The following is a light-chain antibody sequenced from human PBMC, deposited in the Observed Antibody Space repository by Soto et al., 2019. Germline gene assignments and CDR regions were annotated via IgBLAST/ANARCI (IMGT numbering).Light chain of an antibody. CDR2: DVS. J-gene: IGLJ1*01. Sequence: QSALTQPASVSGSPGQSSTISCTGTSSDIGTYNYVSWYQQHPGQAPKLMIYDVSNRPSGVSDRFSGSKSGNTASFTIAGLQAEDEADDYCYSCSRSSGTRYVFGTGTKLTVL. V-gene: IGLV2-14*03. CDR1: SSDIGTYNY. CDR3: YSCSRSSGTRYV.